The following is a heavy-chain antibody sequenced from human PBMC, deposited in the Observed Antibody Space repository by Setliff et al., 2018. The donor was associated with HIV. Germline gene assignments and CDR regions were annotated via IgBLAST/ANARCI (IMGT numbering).Heavy chain of an antibody. CDR1: GDSISTDY. V-gene: IGHV4-4*09. D-gene: IGHD3-10*01. Sequence: SETLSLTCTVSGDSISTDYWTWIRQPPGKGLEWIGYIYNSASTSYNPSLKSRVTISVDTSKNQFSLKLRSVTAADTAVYYCARRIDNSGSFPDKNWFDTWGQGSLVTVSS. CDR3: ARRIDNSGSFPDKNWFDT. J-gene: IGHJ5*02. CDR2: IYNSAST.